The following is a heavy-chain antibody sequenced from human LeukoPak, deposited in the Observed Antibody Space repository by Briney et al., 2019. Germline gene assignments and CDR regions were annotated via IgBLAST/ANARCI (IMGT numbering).Heavy chain of an antibody. CDR2: INPYSGGT. D-gene: IGHD6-13*01. CDR3: ARDTYSSSWYHDAFDI. J-gene: IGHJ3*02. Sequence: ASVKVSCKASGYTFTTYFMHWVRQAPGQGLEWMGWINPYSGGTNSAQKFQGRVTMTRDTSISTAYRELSRLRSDDTAVYYCARDTYSSSWYHDAFDIWGQGTMVTVSS. V-gene: IGHV1-2*02. CDR1: GYTFTTYF.